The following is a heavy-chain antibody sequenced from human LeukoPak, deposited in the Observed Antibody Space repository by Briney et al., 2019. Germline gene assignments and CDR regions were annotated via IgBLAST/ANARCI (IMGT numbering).Heavy chain of an antibody. Sequence: GGSLRLSCAASGFTFSSYAMSWVRQAPGKGLEWVSSISSNSDYVYYAGSVKGRFTISRDNARNSLYLQMNSLRAEDTAVYYCARLSSLYSAMFNLWGQGTLVTVSS. D-gene: IGHD5-18*01. CDR3: ARLSSLYSAMFNL. V-gene: IGHV3-21*01. J-gene: IGHJ5*02. CDR2: ISSNSDYV. CDR1: GFTFSSYA.